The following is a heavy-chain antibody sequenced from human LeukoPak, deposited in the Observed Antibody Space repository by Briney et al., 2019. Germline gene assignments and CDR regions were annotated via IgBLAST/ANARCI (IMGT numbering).Heavy chain of an antibody. J-gene: IGHJ4*02. Sequence: GGSLRLSCAASGFTFSSYAMSWVRQAPGKGLECVSAISGSGGSTYYADSVKGRFTISRDNSKNTLYLQMNSLRAEDTAVYYCARDDGDYYFDYWGQGTLVTVSS. CDR1: GFTFSSYA. CDR2: ISGSGGST. CDR3: ARDDGDYYFDY. D-gene: IGHD4-17*01. V-gene: IGHV3-23*01.